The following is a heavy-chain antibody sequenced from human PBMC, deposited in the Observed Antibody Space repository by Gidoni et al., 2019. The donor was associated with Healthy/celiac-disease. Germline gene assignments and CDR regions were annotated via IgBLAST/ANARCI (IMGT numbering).Heavy chain of an antibody. V-gene: IGHV4-34*01. Sequence: QVQLQQWGAGLLKPSETLSLTCAAYGGSFSGYYWSWIRQPPGKGLEWMGEITHSGSTNYNPSLKSRVTISVDTSKNQFCLKLSSVTAADTAVYYCARVRSSGWYGGFDPWDQGTLVTVSS. CDR3: ARVRSSGWYGGFDP. J-gene: IGHJ5*02. D-gene: IGHD6-19*01. CDR2: ITHSGST. CDR1: GGSFSGYY.